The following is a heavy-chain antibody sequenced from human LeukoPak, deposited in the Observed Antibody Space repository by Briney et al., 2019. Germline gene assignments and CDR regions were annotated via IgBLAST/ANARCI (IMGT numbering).Heavy chain of an antibody. V-gene: IGHV1-8*01. CDR2: MNPNSGNT. J-gene: IGHJ4*02. CDR3: ARVEFNGGYSHLY. Sequence: EASVKVSCKASGYSFTSYDINWVRQAAGQGLEWMGWMNPNSGNTGYGQKFQGRVTMTRSTSMTTACMELSSLRSEDTAIYYCARVEFNGGYSHLYWGQGTLLTVSS. CDR1: GYSFTSYD. D-gene: IGHD5-12*01.